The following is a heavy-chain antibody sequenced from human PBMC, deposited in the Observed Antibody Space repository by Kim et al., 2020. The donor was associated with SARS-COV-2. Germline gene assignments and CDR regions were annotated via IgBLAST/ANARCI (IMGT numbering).Heavy chain of an antibody. J-gene: IGHJ2*01. CDR3: ARYSGSPGWFLDV. D-gene: IGHD1-26*01. V-gene: IGHV4-59*01. Sequence: YGPSLKSRVTISVDTSKNQFSLKLSSVTAADTAVYFCARYSGSPGWFLDVWGRGTLVTVSS.